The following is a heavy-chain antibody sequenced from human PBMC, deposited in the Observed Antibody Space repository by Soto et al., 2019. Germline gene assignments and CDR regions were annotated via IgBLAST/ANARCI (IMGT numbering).Heavy chain of an antibody. D-gene: IGHD6-13*01. Sequence: PSETLSLTCAVYGGSFSGYYWSWIRQPPGKGLEWIGEINHSGSTNYNPSLKSRVTISVDTSKNQFSLQLSSVTAADTAVYYCARAPPLRIEAAGNAFDICGQGTMVTVSS. J-gene: IGHJ3*02. CDR2: INHSGST. CDR3: ARAPPLRIEAAGNAFDI. V-gene: IGHV4-34*01. CDR1: GGSFSGYY.